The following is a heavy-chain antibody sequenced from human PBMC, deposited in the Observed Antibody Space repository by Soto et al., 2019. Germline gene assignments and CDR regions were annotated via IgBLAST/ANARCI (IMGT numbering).Heavy chain of an antibody. Sequence: EVQLVESGGGSVQPGESLRLSCAASGFSFRDYDMRWVRQRKGKGLEWVSALGAARDPYYVGSVKGRFSVSRDNAQNSLSLQMNNLRVDDTAVYFCARAYLGRLPRRADYYYAMDVWGRGTTVTVSS. CDR2: LGAARDP. J-gene: IGHJ6*02. D-gene: IGHD1-26*01. V-gene: IGHV3-13*05. CDR3: ARAYLGRLPRRADYYYAMDV. CDR1: GFSFRDYD.